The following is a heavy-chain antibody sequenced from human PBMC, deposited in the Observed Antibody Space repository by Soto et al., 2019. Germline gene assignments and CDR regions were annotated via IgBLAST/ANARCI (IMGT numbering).Heavy chain of an antibody. D-gene: IGHD6-19*01. CDR1: GFTFNNYG. Sequence: QVQLVESGGGVVQPGRSLRLSCAASGFTFNNYGTHWVRQAPGKGLEWVAVILYDGSNKYYADSVKGRFTMSRDNSKNTLYLQMNSLRAEDTAVYYCAKDTDPGAVAGTGHYWGQGTLVTVSS. CDR3: AKDTDPGAVAGTGHY. J-gene: IGHJ4*02. V-gene: IGHV3-30*18. CDR2: ILYDGSNK.